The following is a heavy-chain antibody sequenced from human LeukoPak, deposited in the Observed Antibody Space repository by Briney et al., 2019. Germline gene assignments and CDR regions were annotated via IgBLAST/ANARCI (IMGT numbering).Heavy chain of an antibody. D-gene: IGHD5-24*01. V-gene: IGHV3-23*01. CDR3: AKYLRDPDS. J-gene: IGHJ4*02. CDR1: GFTFSSYS. CDR2: ISETGDRT. Sequence: PGGSLRLSCAASGFTFSSYSMNWVRQAPGKGLEWVTGISETGDRTFYADSVKGRFTISRDNSKNTLYLQMNSLTAEDTALYHCAKYLRDPDSWGQGTLVTVSS.